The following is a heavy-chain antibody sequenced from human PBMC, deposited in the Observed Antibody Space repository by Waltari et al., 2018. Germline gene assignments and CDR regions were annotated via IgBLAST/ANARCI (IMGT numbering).Heavy chain of an antibody. CDR3: ARGADL. Sequence: EVQLVESGGGLVQPGGSLRLSCEASGFTLSGTGLPWVRQVPGKGLVWVSRISGDGSTINYADSVKGRFTISRDTAKNTLYLQMNSLRAEDTAVYYCARGADLRGQGILVTVSS. CDR1: GFTLSGTG. CDR2: ISGDGSTI. D-gene: IGHD3-3*01. J-gene: IGHJ4*02. V-gene: IGHV3-74*01.